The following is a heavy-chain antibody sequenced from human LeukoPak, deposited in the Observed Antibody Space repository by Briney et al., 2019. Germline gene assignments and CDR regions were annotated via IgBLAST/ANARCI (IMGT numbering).Heavy chain of an antibody. CDR2: ISYDGSNK. Sequence: GGSLRLSCAASGFTFSSYGMHWVRQAPGKGLEWVAVISYDGSNKYYADSVKGRFTISRDNSKNTLYLQMNSLRAEDTAVYYCAKDYTPKRNLYYFDYWGQGTLVTVSS. J-gene: IGHJ4*02. CDR3: AKDYTPKRNLYYFDY. V-gene: IGHV3-30*18. CDR1: GFTFSSYG.